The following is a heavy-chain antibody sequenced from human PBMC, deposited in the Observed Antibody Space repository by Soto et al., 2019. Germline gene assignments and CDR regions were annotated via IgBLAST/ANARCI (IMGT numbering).Heavy chain of an antibody. D-gene: IGHD4-17*01. Sequence: QVQLQESGPGLVKPSQTLSLTCTVSGGSISTGSYYWSWIRQHPGRGLEWIGYIYHSGMTFSNPSLQSRVAISIDTSENQFSLKLSSVTAADTAVYYCATVRWELHDAFDIWGHGTMVSVSS. CDR3: ATVRWELHDAFDI. CDR1: GGSISTGSYY. CDR2: IYHSGMT. V-gene: IGHV4-31*03. J-gene: IGHJ3*02.